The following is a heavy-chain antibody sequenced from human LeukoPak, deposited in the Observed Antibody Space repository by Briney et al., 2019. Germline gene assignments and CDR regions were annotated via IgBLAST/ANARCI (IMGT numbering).Heavy chain of an antibody. CDR1: GLTFSSYG. J-gene: IGHJ4*02. D-gene: IGHD3-10*01. V-gene: IGHV3-30*18. CDR3: AKDKRLWFGEANFDY. Sequence: PGGSLRLSCAASGLTFSSYGMHWVRQAPGKGLEWVAVISYDGSNKYYADSVKGRFTISRDNSKNTLYLQMNSLRAEDTAVYYCAKDKRLWFGEANFDYWGQGTLVTVSS. CDR2: ISYDGSNK.